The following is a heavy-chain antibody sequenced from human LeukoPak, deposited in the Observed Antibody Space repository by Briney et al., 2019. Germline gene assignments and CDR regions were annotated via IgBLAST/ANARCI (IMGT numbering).Heavy chain of an antibody. J-gene: IGHJ6*03. V-gene: IGHV4-4*07. CDR2: IYTSGST. Sequence: PSETLSLTCTVSGGSISSYYWSWIRQPAGKGLEWIGRIYTSGSTNYNPSLKSRVTMSVDTSKNQFSLKLSSVTAADTAVYYCAREEVEQWLVLPDYYYYMDAWGKGTTVTVSS. D-gene: IGHD6-19*01. CDR1: GGSISSYY. CDR3: AREEVEQWLVLPDYYYYMDA.